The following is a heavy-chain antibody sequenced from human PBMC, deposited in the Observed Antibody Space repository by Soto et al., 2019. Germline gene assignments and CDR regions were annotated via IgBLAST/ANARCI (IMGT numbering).Heavy chain of an antibody. CDR1: GGSISSSSYY. CDR2: IYYSGST. Sequence: QLQLQESGPGLVKPSETLSLTCTVSGGSISSSSYYWGWIRQPPGKGLEWIGSIYYSGSTYYNPSLKSRVTLHVDTSKNRCSLKLSSVTAADTAVYYCASHAVHSSGFTDYWGQGTLVTVSS. V-gene: IGHV4-39*01. CDR3: ASHAVHSSGFTDY. D-gene: IGHD6-19*01. J-gene: IGHJ4*02.